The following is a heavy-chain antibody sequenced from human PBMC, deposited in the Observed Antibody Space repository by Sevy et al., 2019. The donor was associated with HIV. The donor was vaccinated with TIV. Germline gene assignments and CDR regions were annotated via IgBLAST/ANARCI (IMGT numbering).Heavy chain of an antibody. CDR3: ARRVAAAGQGNEFFHH. CDR1: GGSITDKKYY. V-gene: IGHV4-39*01. Sequence: SETLSLTCTVSGGSITDKKYYWAWIRQPPGKGLEWIGSISYGGSTYYNPSLQSRVTLSVDTCKNQFSLNLSSVTAADTAKYYCARRVAAAGQGNEFFHHWGRGTLVTVSS. D-gene: IGHD6-13*01. CDR2: ISYGGST. J-gene: IGHJ1*01.